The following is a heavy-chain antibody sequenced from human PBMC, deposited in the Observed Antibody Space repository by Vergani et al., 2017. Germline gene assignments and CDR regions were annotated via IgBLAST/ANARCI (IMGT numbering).Heavy chain of an antibody. CDR2: ISAYNGNT. J-gene: IGHJ4*02. CDR1: GYTFFNFG. CDR3: ARSRLRGSSTPEDY. V-gene: IGHV1-18*01. D-gene: IGHD2-2*01. Sequence: QVQLVQSGAEVKKPGASVKVSCKASGYTFFNFGISWVRQAPGQGLEWMGWISAYNGNTNYAQNLQGRVTMTTDTSTTTAYMELRSLRSDDTAVYYCARSRLRGSSTPEDYWGQGTLVTVSS.